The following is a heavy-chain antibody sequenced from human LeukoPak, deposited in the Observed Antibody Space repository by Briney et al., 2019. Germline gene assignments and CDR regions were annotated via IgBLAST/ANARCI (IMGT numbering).Heavy chain of an antibody. J-gene: IGHJ6*02. CDR1: GFTFSSYA. V-gene: IGHV3-23*01. CDR3: AKVPGYGLEYYYYGMDV. CDR2: ISGSGGST. Sequence: GGSLRLSCAASGFTFSSYAMSWVRQAPGKGLEWVSAISGSGGSTYYADSVKGRFTISRDNSKNTLYLQMNSLRAEDAAVYYCAKVPGYGLEYYYYGMDVWGQGTTVTVSS. D-gene: IGHD5-12*01.